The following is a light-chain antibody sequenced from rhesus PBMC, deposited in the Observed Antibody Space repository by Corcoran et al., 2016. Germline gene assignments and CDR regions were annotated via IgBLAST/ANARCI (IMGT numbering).Light chain of an antibody. CDR1: QGISNW. CDR3: QQHDNSPFT. J-gene: IGKJ3*01. V-gene: IGKV1-69*01. Sequence: DIQMTQSPSSLSASVGDRVTITCRASQGISNWLAWYQQKPGKAPKLLIYRATNLETGVPSRFSGSGSGTDFTLTISSLQPEDIATYYCQQHDNSPFTFGPGTKLDIK. CDR2: RAT.